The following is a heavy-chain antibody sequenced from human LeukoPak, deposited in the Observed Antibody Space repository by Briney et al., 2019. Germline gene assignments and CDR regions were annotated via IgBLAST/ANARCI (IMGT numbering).Heavy chain of an antibody. D-gene: IGHD6-19*01. Sequence: PSQTLSLTCTVSGGSISSYYWSWIRQPPGKGLEWIGYIYYSGSTNYNPSLKSRVTISVDTSKNQFSLKLSSVTAADTAVYYCARHAVAGKDYYFDYWGQGTLVTVSS. CDR1: GGSISSYY. CDR2: IYYSGST. J-gene: IGHJ4*02. V-gene: IGHV4-59*08. CDR3: ARHAVAGKDYYFDY.